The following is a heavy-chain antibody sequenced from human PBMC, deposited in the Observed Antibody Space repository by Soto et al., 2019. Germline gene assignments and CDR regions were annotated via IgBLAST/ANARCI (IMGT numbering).Heavy chain of an antibody. V-gene: IGHV4-39*07. CDR1: GGSISSSSYY. J-gene: IGHJ4*02. D-gene: IGHD6-6*01. Sequence: PSETLSLTCTVSGGSISSSSYYWGWIRQPPGKGLEWIGSIYYSGSTYYNPSLKSRVTISVDTSKNQLSLKLSSVTAADTAVYYCARVGSSIETRPFDYWGQGTLVTVSS. CDR2: IYYSGST. CDR3: ARVGSSIETRPFDY.